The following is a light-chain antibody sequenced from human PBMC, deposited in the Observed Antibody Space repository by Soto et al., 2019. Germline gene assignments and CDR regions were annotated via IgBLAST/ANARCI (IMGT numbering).Light chain of an antibody. CDR3: QQYNNWPRA. J-gene: IGKJ1*01. Sequence: EIVMPQSPATLSVSQGERATLSCRASQSVSSNLAWYQQKPGKAPRLLTYGASPRATGIPARFSGSGSGTEFTLTISSLQSEDFAVYYCQQYNNWPRAFGQGTKVEIK. CDR1: QSVSSN. V-gene: IGKV3-15*01. CDR2: GAS.